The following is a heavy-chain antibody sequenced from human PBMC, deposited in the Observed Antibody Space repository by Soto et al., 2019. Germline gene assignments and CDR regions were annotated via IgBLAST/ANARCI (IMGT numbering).Heavy chain of an antibody. D-gene: IGHD1-26*01. CDR1: GFTFSGSA. CDR2: IRSKANSYAT. V-gene: IGHV3-73*01. Sequence: GGSLRLSCAASGFTFSGSAMHWVRQASGKGLEWVGRIRSKANSYATAYAASVKGRFTISRDNAKNSLYLQMNSLRAEDTAVYYCARDRVGYGMDVWGQGTTVTVSS. CDR3: ARDRVGYGMDV. J-gene: IGHJ6*02.